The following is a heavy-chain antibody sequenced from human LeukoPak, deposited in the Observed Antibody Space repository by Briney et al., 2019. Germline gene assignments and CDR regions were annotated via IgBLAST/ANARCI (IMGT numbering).Heavy chain of an antibody. CDR1: GGSISSGGYY. CDR2: IYYSGST. D-gene: IGHD2-2*01. CDR3: ARGICSSTSCYDYYYYYGMDV. Sequence: SETLSLTCTVSGGSISSGGYYWSWIRQHPGKGLEWIGYIYYSGSTYYNPSLKSRVTISVDTSKNQFSLKLSSVTAADTAVYYCARGICSSTSCYDYYYYYGMDVWGQGTTVTVSS. J-gene: IGHJ6*02. V-gene: IGHV4-31*03.